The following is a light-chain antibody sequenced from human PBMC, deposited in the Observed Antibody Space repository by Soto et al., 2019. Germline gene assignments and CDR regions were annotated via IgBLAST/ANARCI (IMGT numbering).Light chain of an antibody. J-gene: IGLJ2*01. CDR2: DVS. Sequence: QSVLTQPASVSGSPGQSITISCTETSSDVGGYNYVSWYQHHPGKAPKLMIYDVSYRPSGVSNRFSGSKSGNTASLTISGLQAEDEADYYCSSYTSSSTRGVFGGGTKLTVL. V-gene: IGLV2-14*03. CDR1: SSDVGGYNY. CDR3: SSYTSSSTRGV.